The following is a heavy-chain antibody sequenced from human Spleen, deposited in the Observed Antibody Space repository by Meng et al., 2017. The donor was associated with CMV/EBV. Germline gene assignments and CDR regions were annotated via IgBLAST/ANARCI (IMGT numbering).Heavy chain of an antibody. CDR1: GFTFSTYS. Sequence: RGSLRLSCAASGFTFSTYSMTWVRQAPGKGLEWVSSISSSSGYIYYADSVQGRFTISRDSAKNSLYLQMNSLRAEDTAVYYCARDGLGYCSSTSCYGLDYWGQGTLVTVSS. CDR3: ARDGLGYCSSTSCYGLDY. D-gene: IGHD2-2*01. J-gene: IGHJ4*02. V-gene: IGHV3-21*01. CDR2: ISSSSGYI.